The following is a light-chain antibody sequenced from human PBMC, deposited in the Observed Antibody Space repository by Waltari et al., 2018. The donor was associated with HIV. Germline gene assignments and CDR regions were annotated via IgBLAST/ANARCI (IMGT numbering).Light chain of an antibody. J-gene: IGLJ2*01. CDR2: RKN. CDR3: AAWDDSLNGLL. Sequence: QSVLTQPPSASGTPGQGVTISCSGSSSNIGSNAVNWYRQLPGTAPKVLIYRKNRRPSGVPDRFSGSKSGTSASLAISGLQSEDDADYYCAAWDDSLNGLLFGGGTKLTVL. CDR1: SSNIGSNA. V-gene: IGLV1-44*01.